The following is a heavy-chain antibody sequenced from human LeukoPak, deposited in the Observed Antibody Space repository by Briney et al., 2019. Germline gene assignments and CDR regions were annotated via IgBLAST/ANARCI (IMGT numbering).Heavy chain of an antibody. J-gene: IGHJ6*03. D-gene: IGHD2-2*01. CDR2: ISRSGDYI. CDR1: GFTFINYD. V-gene: IGHV3-48*03. CDR3: AKASTSCYDPPYYYYYYYMDV. Sequence: GGSLRLSCAASGFTFINYDMNWVRQAPGKGLEWVSYISRSGDYIYYADSVKGRFTISRDNAKNTLYLQMNSLRAEDTAVYYCAKASTSCYDPPYYYYYYYMDVWGKGTTVTVSS.